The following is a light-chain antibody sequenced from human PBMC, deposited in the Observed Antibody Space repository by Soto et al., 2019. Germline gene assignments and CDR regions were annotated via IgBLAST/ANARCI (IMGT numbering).Light chain of an antibody. Sequence: EIVLTQSPGTLSLSPGERATLSCRASQSVSSSFLAWYQQKPGQAPRLLIYGASSRATGIPDRFSGSGSGTDFTLTISRLEPEDFAAYYCQQYDNSPQTFGQGTKVEIK. J-gene: IGKJ1*01. V-gene: IGKV3-20*01. CDR2: GAS. CDR1: QSVSSSF. CDR3: QQYDNSPQT.